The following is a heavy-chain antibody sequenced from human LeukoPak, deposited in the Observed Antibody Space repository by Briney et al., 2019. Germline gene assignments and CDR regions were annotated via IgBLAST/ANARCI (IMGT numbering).Heavy chain of an antibody. Sequence: ASVKVSCKASGYTFTSYGISWVRQAPGQGLEWMGWISAYNGNTNYAQKLKGRVTMTTDTSTSTADMELRSLRSDDTAVYYCARDGVDTSNWFDPWGEGTLVTVSS. CDR2: ISAYNGNT. V-gene: IGHV1-18*01. CDR3: ARDGVDTSNWFDP. CDR1: GYTFTSYG. J-gene: IGHJ5*02. D-gene: IGHD5-18*01.